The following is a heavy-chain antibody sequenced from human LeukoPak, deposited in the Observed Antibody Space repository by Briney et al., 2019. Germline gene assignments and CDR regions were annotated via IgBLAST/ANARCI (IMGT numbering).Heavy chain of an antibody. CDR1: GGSISSGGYY. D-gene: IGHD2-15*01. CDR3: ARVDIVVVVAATSPARFDY. V-gene: IGHV4-31*03. Sequence: SETLSLTCTVSGGSISSGGYYWGWIRQHPGKGLEWIGYIYYSGSTYYNPSLKSRVTISVDTSKNQFSLKLSSVTAADTAVYYCARVDIVVVVAATSPARFDYWGQGTLVTVSS. CDR2: IYYSGST. J-gene: IGHJ4*02.